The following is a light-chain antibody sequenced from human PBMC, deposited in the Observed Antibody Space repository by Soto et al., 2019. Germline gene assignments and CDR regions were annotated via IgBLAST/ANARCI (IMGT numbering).Light chain of an antibody. J-gene: IGKJ5*01. V-gene: IGKV3-11*01. CDR2: DAS. CDR1: QSVSSY. CDR3: QQRSSWPGT. Sequence: DIVLTQSPATLSLSLGERATLSCRASQSVSSYLAWFQQKPGQAPRLLIYDASNRATGVPARFSGSGSGTDFTLTISSLEPEDFAVYYCQQRSSWPGTFGQGTRLEIK.